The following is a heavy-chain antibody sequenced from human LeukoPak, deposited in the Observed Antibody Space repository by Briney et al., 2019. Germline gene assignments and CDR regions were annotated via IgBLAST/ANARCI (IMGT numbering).Heavy chain of an antibody. D-gene: IGHD3-10*01. CDR2: IYPGDSDT. J-gene: IGHJ3*02. V-gene: IGHV5-51*01. Sequence: GESLKISCKGSGYSFTSYWIGWVRQMPGKGLEWMGIIYPGDSDTRYSPSFQGQVTISADKSISTAYLQWSSLKASDTAMYYCARSNYGSGSYYNSAFDIWGQGTMVTVSS. CDR1: GYSFTSYW. CDR3: ARSNYGSGSYYNSAFDI.